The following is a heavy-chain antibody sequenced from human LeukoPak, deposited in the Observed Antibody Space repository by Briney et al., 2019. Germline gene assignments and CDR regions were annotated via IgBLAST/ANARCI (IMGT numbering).Heavy chain of an antibody. V-gene: IGHV4-61*02. CDR1: GASISSDSYY. CDR3: ASSRYSSSHFDY. Sequence: PSXTLSLTCSVSGASISSDSYYWSWIRQPGGKGLEWIRRIYTSATTNYNPSLKSRVTISVDTSKNQFSLNLNSVTAADTAVYYCASSRYSSSHFDYRGQGTLVTVSS. D-gene: IGHD6-6*01. CDR2: IYTSATT. J-gene: IGHJ4*02.